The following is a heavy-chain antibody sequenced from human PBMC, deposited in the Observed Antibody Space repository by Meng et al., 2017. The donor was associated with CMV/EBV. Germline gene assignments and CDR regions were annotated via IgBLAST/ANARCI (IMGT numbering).Heavy chain of an antibody. CDR3: ARGARITMIVGGSYYYYYGMDV. CDR2: ITPFNGNT. J-gene: IGHJ6*02. D-gene: IGHD3-22*01. CDR1: GYTFTYRY. V-gene: IGHV1-45*02. Sequence: SVKVSCKASGYTFTYRYLHWVRQAPGQALEWMGWITPFNGNTNYAQKFQDRVTITRDRSMSTAYMELSSLRSEDTAVFYCARGARITMIVGGSYYYYYGMDVWGQGTTVTVSS.